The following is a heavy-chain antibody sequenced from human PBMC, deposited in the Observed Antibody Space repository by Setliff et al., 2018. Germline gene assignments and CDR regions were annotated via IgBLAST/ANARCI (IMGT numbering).Heavy chain of an antibody. CDR2: ISA. CDR3: ARGRGPDIVVTIPGDY. Sequence: ASVKVSCKASGYIFSSYGINWVRQAPGQGLEWMGWISAYARKFQGRVIMTTDTSTNTAYMELRSLRSDDTAVYYCARGRGPDIVVTIPGDYWGQGTQVTVSS. D-gene: IGHD2-15*01. V-gene: IGHV1-18*01. CDR1: GYIFSSYG. J-gene: IGHJ4*02.